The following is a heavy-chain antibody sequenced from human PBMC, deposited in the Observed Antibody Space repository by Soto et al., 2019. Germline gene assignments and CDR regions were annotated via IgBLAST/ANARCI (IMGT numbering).Heavy chain of an antibody. J-gene: IGHJ5*02. V-gene: IGHV5-51*01. CDR3: ARSAVNWFNP. CDR1: GYSFSDYW. Sequence: GESLKISCKGSGYSFSDYWIGWVRQMPGKGPEWMGIIYPGDSSARYSPSFQGQVTMSVDKAISTAFLQWNSLKASDTAIYYCARSAVNWFNPWGQGTLVTVSS. CDR2: IYPGDSSA.